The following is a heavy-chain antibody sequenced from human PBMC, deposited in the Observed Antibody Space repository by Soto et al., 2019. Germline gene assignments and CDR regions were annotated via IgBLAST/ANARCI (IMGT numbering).Heavy chain of an antibody. CDR1: GFTFSSYG. CDR3: ARDGNYYYDSSGHGSYYYYYGMDV. Sequence: GGSLRLSCAASGFTFSSYGMHWVRQAPGKGLEWVAVIWYDGSNKYYADSVKGRFTISRGNSKNTLYLQMNSLRAEDTAVYYCARDGNYYYDSSGHGSYYYYYGMDVWGQGTTVTVSS. V-gene: IGHV3-33*01. D-gene: IGHD3-22*01. CDR2: IWYDGSNK. J-gene: IGHJ6*02.